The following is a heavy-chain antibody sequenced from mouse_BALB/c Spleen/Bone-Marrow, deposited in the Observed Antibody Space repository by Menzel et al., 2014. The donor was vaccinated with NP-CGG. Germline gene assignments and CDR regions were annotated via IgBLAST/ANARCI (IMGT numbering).Heavy chain of an antibody. V-gene: IGHV1S81*02. CDR1: GYTFTRYY. D-gene: IGHD4-1*01. CDR3: TRGRTWDFDY. J-gene: IGHJ2*01. CDR2: INPSNGGT. Sequence: VKLVESGAELVKPGASVKLSCKASGYTFTRYYMYWVKQRPGQGLEWIGEINPSNGGTNFNEKFKSRATLSVDKSSSTAYMQLSSLTAEDSAVYYCTRGRTWDFDYWGQGTTLTVSS.